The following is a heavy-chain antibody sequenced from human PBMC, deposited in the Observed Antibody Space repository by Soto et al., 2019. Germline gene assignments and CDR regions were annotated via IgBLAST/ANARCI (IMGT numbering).Heavy chain of an antibody. D-gene: IGHD2-15*01. Sequence: EVQVLESGGGLVQPGGSLRLSCEGSGFTVSSHAMTWIRQAPGKGPEWVSTVTADGGTYYADSVKGRFAMSRDTSENTLYLQMNSLGAEDTAAYYCAPHVSCSGGSCQYDAFAIGAKGLWSPSLQ. CDR1: GFTVSSHA. V-gene: IGHV3-23*01. CDR3: APHVSCSGGSCQYDAFAI. CDR2: VTADGGT. J-gene: IGHJ3*02.